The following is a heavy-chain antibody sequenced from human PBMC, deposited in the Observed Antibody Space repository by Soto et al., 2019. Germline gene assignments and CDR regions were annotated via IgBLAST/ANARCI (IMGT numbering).Heavy chain of an antibody. Sequence: SETLSLTCTVSGGSISSSSYYWGWIRQPPGKGLEWIGSIYYSGSTYYNPSLKSRVTISVDTSKNQFSLKLSSVTAADTAVYYCARGTKLELYGSGSYYIDYWGQGTLVTVSS. CDR2: IYYSGST. CDR1: GGSISSSSYY. J-gene: IGHJ4*02. V-gene: IGHV4-39*01. CDR3: ARGTKLELYGSGSYYIDY. D-gene: IGHD3-10*01.